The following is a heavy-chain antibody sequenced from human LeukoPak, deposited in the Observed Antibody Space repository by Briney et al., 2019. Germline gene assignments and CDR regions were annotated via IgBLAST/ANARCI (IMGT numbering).Heavy chain of an antibody. CDR3: AKPYAISGYDWGFFDH. Sequence: QPGTSLRLSCAASGFTFNNCGIHWVRQAPGKGLEWVAFISYDGSNIYYADSVKGRFTISRVNSKSTLFLQMNSLRIEDTAVYYCAKPYAISGYDWGFFDHWGRGTLVSVSS. V-gene: IGHV3-30*18. CDR2: ISYDGSNI. D-gene: IGHD5-12*01. J-gene: IGHJ4*02. CDR1: GFTFNNCG.